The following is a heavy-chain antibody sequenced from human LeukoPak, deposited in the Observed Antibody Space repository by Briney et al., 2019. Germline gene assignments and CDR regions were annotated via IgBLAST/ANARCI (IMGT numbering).Heavy chain of an antibody. D-gene: IGHD2-21*02. V-gene: IGHV3-74*01. CDR1: EFTFISYG. CDR2: INTDGSDI. J-gene: IGHJ4*01. Sequence: GGSLRLSCAASEFTFISYGMQWVRQAPGKGLVWVSRINTDGSDISYADSVKGRFTISRDNAKNTLYLQMNSLRGEDTAVYYCARELPREVTLDYWGQGTLVTVSS. CDR3: ARELPREVTLDY.